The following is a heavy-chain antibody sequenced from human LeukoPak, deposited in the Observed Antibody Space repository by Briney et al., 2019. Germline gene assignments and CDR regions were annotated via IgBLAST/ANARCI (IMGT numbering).Heavy chain of an antibody. D-gene: IGHD3-9*01. Sequence: GGSLRLSCAASGFTFSSYWMSWIRQAPGKGLEWVANIKQDGSEKYYVDSVKGRFTISRDNAKNSLYLQMNSLRAEDTAVYYCARVDFDWLFDYWGQGTLVTVSS. CDR1: GFTFSSYW. CDR2: IKQDGSEK. J-gene: IGHJ4*02. V-gene: IGHV3-7*01. CDR3: ARVDFDWLFDY.